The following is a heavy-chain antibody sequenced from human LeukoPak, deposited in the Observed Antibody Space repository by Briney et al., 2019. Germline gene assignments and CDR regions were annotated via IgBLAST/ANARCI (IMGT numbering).Heavy chain of an antibody. D-gene: IGHD6-13*01. CDR1: GYTFTAYG. CDR2: ISGHAGNT. V-gene: IGHV1-18*01. CDR3: ARDEGYSSSWYDY. J-gene: IGHJ4*02. Sequence: ASVKVSCKPSGYTFTAYGITWVRQAPGQGLEWMGWISGHAGNTDYSQKFQGRVTLTTDTSTSTAYMELRSLRSDDTAVYYCARDEGYSSSWYDYWGQGTLVTVSS.